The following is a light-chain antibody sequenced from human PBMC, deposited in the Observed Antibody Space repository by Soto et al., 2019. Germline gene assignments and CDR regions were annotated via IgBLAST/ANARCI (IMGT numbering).Light chain of an antibody. CDR3: SSYAGSNNVV. CDR2: EVS. V-gene: IGLV2-8*01. CDR1: SSDVGGYNY. Sequence: QSALTQPPSASGSPGQSVTISCTGTSSDVGGYNYVSWYQQHPGKVPKLMIYEVSKRPSGVPDRCSGSKSGNTASLTVSGLQAEDEADYCCSSYAGSNNVVFGGGTKLTVL. J-gene: IGLJ2*01.